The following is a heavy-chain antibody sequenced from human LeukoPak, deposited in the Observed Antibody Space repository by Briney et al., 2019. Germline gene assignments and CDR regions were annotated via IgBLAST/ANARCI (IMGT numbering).Heavy chain of an antibody. V-gene: IGHV4-34*01. D-gene: IGHD4-17*01. Sequence: SETLSLTCAVYGGSFSGFYWGWIRQPPGKGLEWIGIIYYSVSTYYNPSLKSRVTISVDTSKNQFSLKLSSATAADTAVYYCARVPTVTFFDYWGQGTLVTVSS. CDR2: IYYSVST. CDR3: ARVPTVTFFDY. CDR1: GGSFSGFY. J-gene: IGHJ4*02.